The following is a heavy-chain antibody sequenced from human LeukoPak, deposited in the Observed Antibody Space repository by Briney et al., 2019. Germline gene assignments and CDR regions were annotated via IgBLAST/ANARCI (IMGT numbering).Heavy chain of an antibody. V-gene: IGHV3-53*01. D-gene: IGHD3-10*01. J-gene: IGHJ3*02. CDR2: IYSGGST. CDR3: ARESNLRFGSRDAFDI. CDR1: GFTVSSNY. Sequence: PGGSLRLSCAASGFTVSSNYMSWVRQAPGKGLEWVSVIYSGGSTYYADSVKGRFTISRDNSKNTLYLQMNSLRAEDTAVYYCARESNLRFGSRDAFDIWGQGTMVTVSS.